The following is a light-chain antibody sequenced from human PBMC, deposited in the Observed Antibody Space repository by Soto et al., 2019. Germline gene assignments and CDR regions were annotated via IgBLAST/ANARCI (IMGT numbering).Light chain of an antibody. V-gene: IGLV8-61*01. CDR1: SGSVSTSYY. Sequence: QTVVTQEPSFSVSPGRTVTLTCGLSSGSVSTSYYPSWYQQTPGQAPRTLIYSTNTRSSGVPDRFSGSSLGNKAALTTTGAQADDEYDYYCVLYMGSGIWVFGGGPKLTVL. J-gene: IGLJ3*02. CDR2: STN. CDR3: VLYMGSGIWV.